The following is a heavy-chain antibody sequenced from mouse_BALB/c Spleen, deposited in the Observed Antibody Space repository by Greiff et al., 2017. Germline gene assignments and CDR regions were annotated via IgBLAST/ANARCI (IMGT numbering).Heavy chain of an antibody. V-gene: IGHV1-9*01. Sequence: VQLQQSGAELMKPGASVKISCKATGYTFSSYWIEWVKQRPGHGLEWIGEILPGSGSTNYNEKFKGKATFTADTSSNTAYMQLSSLTSEDSAVYYCARGILYYDYDSWFAYWGQGTLVTVSA. CDR3: ARGILYYDYDSWFAY. J-gene: IGHJ3*01. CDR2: ILPGSGST. D-gene: IGHD2-4*01. CDR1: GYTFSSYW.